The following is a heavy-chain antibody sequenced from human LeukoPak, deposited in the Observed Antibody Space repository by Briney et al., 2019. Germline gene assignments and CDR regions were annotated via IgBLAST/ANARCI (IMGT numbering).Heavy chain of an antibody. D-gene: IGHD6-19*01. V-gene: IGHV3-21*01. CDR2: ISSSSSYI. CDR3: AREDSSGWYRDLDY. Sequence: GGSLRLSCAASGFTFSSYSMNCVRQAPGKGLEWVSSISSSSSYIYYADSVKGRFTISRDNAKNSLYLQMNSLRAEDTAVYYCAREDSSGWYRDLDYWGQGTLVTVSS. J-gene: IGHJ4*02. CDR1: GFTFSSYS.